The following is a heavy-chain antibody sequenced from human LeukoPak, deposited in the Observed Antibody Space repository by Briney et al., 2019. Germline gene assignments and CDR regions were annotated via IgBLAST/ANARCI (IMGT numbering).Heavy chain of an antibody. Sequence: GGSLRLSCAASGFTFSSYAMHWVRQAPGKGLEWVAVISYDGSNKYYADSVKGRFTISRDNSKNTLYLQMNGLRAEDTAVYYCARDSHIVVVTAIGNFDYWGQGTLVTVSS. V-gene: IGHV3-30-3*01. CDR1: GFTFSSYA. D-gene: IGHD2-21*02. CDR2: ISYDGSNK. J-gene: IGHJ4*02. CDR3: ARDSHIVVVTAIGNFDY.